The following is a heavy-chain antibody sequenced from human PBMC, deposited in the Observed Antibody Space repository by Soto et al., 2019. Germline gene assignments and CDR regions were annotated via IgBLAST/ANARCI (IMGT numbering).Heavy chain of an antibody. J-gene: IGHJ4*02. CDR1: GFTFSSYG. CDR2: ISYDGSNK. Sequence: QVQLVESGGGVVQPGRSPRLSCAASGFTFSSYGMHWVRQAPGKGLEWVAVISYDGSNKYYADSVKGRFTISRDNSKNTLYLQMNSLRAEDTAVYYCAKDALIAAAGTLMYWGQGTLVTVSS. D-gene: IGHD6-13*01. CDR3: AKDALIAAAGTLMY. V-gene: IGHV3-30*18.